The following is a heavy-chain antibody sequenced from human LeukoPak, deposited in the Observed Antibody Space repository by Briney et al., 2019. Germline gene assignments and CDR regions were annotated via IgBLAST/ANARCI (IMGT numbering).Heavy chain of an antibody. CDR3: AREGVVTLDDAFDI. Sequence: PRRSLRLSCAASGFTFSSYAMHWVRQAPGKGLEWVVVISYDGSNKYYADSVKGRFTISRDNSKNTLYLQMNSLRAEDTAVYYCAREGVVTLDDAFDIWGQGTMVTVSS. D-gene: IGHD3-3*01. CDR2: ISYDGSNK. V-gene: IGHV3-30-3*01. CDR1: GFTFSSYA. J-gene: IGHJ3*02.